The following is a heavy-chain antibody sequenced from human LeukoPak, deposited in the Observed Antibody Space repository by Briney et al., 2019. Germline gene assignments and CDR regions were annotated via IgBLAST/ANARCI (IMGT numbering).Heavy chain of an antibody. V-gene: IGHV4-61*02. CDR2: IYTSVST. J-gene: IGHJ4*02. CDR3: ARVVGGSSQLFNY. Sequence: RPSETLSLTCTVSGGSISSGSYYWSWIRQPDGKGLEWIARIYTSVSTNYNPSLKSRVTISVDTSKNQFSLKLSSVTAADTAVYYCARVVGGSSQLFNYWGQGTLVTVSS. CDR1: GGSISSGSYY. D-gene: IGHD1-26*01.